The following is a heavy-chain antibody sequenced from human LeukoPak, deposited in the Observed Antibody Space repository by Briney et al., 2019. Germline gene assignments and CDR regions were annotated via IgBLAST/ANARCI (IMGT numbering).Heavy chain of an antibody. CDR3: ARKAEVIYYYYYMDV. CDR2: INWSGGST. Sequence: PGGSLRLSCAASGFTFSSYSMNWVRQAPGKGLEWVSGINWSGGSTVYADSVKGRFTISRDNAKNSLYLQMNSLRAEDTALYYCARKAEVIYYYYYMDVWGKGTTVTVSS. V-gene: IGHV3-20*04. CDR1: GFTFSSYS. D-gene: IGHD3-22*01. J-gene: IGHJ6*03.